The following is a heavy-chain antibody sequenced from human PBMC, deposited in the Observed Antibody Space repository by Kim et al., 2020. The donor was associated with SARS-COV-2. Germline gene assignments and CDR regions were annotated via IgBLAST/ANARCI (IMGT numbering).Heavy chain of an antibody. D-gene: IGHD1-26*01. CDR2: ISGSGGST. J-gene: IGHJ5*02. Sequence: GGSLRLSCAASGFTFSSYAMSWVRQAPGKGLEWVSAISGSGGSTYYTDSVKGRFTISRDNSKNTLYLQMNSLRAEDTAVYYCAKGPVGTTGNWFDPWGQGTLVTVSS. CDR3: AKGPVGTTGNWFDP. V-gene: IGHV3-23*01. CDR1: GFTFSSYA.